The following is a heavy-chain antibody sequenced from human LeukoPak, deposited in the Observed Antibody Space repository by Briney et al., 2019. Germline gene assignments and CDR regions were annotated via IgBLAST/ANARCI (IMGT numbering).Heavy chain of an antibody. CDR1: GGSISSGGYS. Sequence: PSETLSLTCAVSGGSISSGGYSWSWIRQPPGKGLEWIGYIYHSGSTYYNPSLKSRVTISVDRSKNQFSLKLSSVTAADTAAYSCARSYSGWFDPWGQGTLVTVSS. D-gene: IGHD1-26*01. V-gene: IGHV4-30-2*01. J-gene: IGHJ5*02. CDR3: ARSYSGWFDP. CDR2: IYHSGST.